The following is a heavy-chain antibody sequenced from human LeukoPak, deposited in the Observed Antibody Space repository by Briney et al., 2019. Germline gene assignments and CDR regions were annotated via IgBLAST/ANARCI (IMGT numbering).Heavy chain of an antibody. V-gene: IGHV1-69*13. CDR3: ARGSLGADYYYYYMDV. CDR2: IIPIFGTA. Sequence: ASVKVSCKASGYTFTSYAISWVRQAPGQGLEWMGGIIPIFGTANYAQKFQGRVTITADESTSTAYMELSSLRSEDTAVYYCARGSLGADYYYYYMDVWGKGTTVTVSS. D-gene: IGHD1-26*01. CDR1: GYTFTSYA. J-gene: IGHJ6*03.